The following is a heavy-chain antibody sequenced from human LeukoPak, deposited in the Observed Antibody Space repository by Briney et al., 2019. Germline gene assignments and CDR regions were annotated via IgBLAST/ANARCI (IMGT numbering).Heavy chain of an antibody. V-gene: IGHV5-51*01. CDR3: ARGSYDFWSGYAGGHYFDY. D-gene: IGHD3-3*01. CDR1: GYSFTSYW. Sequence: GESLKISCKGSGYSFTSYWIGWVRQMPGKGLEWMGIIYPGDSDTRYSASFQGQVTISADKSISTAYLQWSSLKASDTAMYYCARGSYDFWSGYAGGHYFDYWGQGTLVTVSS. CDR2: IYPGDSDT. J-gene: IGHJ4*02.